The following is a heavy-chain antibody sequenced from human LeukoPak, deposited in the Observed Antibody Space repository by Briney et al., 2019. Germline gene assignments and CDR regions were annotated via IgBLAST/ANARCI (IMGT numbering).Heavy chain of an antibody. CDR2: IYYSGST. Sequence: SETLSLTCTVSGGSISSSSYYWGWIRQPPGKGLEWIGSIYYSGSTYYNPSLKSRVTISVDTSKNQFSLKLSSVTAADTAVYYCASLITMIAPVQHWGQGTLVTVSS. CDR1: GGSISSSSYY. V-gene: IGHV4-39*01. J-gene: IGHJ1*01. D-gene: IGHD3-22*01. CDR3: ASLITMIAPVQH.